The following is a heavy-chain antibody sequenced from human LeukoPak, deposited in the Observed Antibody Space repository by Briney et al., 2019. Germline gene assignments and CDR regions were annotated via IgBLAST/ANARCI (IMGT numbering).Heavy chain of an antibody. J-gene: IGHJ4*02. CDR2: ISSSGSDI. CDR3: ARDYGGSSPFDY. CDR1: GFTFSNYE. Sequence: GGSLRLSCAASGFTFSNYEMHWVRQAPGKGLEWVSYISSSGSDIYYADSVKGRFTISRDNAKNSLYPHMNSLRAEDTAVYYCARDYGGSSPFDYWGQGTLVTVSS. D-gene: IGHD4-23*01. V-gene: IGHV3-48*03.